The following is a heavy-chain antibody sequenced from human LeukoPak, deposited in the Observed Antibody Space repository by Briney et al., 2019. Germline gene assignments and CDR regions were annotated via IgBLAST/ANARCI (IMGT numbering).Heavy chain of an antibody. J-gene: IGHJ5*02. D-gene: IGHD3-10*01. CDR2: ISGSGGST. Sequence: PGGSLRLSCAASGFTFSSYAMSWVRQAPGKGLEWVSAISGSGGSTYYADSVKGRFTISRDNSENTLYLQMNSLRAEDTAVYYCAKDRPRLLWFGELLSNWFDPWGQGTLVTVSS. CDR3: AKDRPRLLWFGELLSNWFDP. CDR1: GFTFSSYA. V-gene: IGHV3-23*01.